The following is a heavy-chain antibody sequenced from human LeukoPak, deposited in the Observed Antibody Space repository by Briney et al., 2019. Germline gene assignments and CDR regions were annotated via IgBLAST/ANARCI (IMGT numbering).Heavy chain of an antibody. Sequence: EASVKVSCKASGYTVTSYYMHWVRRAPGQGLEWMAILNPSGGSSNYAQKFQGRATLTRATSTGTVYMELSSLRSEDTAVYYCASVYKHGMDVWGQGTTVIVSS. CDR2: LNPSGGSS. CDR1: GYTVTSYY. J-gene: IGHJ6*02. CDR3: ASVYKHGMDV. D-gene: IGHD5-24*01. V-gene: IGHV1-46*01.